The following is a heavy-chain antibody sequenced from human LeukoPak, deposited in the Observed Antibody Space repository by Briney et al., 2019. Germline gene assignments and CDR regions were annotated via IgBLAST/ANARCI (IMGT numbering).Heavy chain of an antibody. J-gene: IGHJ4*02. CDR1: GFTFSDYY. V-gene: IGHV3-11*01. CDR2: ICDSGRTV. D-gene: IGHD3-22*01. Sequence: KTGGSLRLSCAASGFTFSDYYMSWLRQAPGKGLEWVAYICDSGRTVYYADSVKGRFTISRDNAKNSVYLQMNNLRAEDTAVYSCARDRLGDYDHSGYYDKWGQGTLVTVSS. CDR3: ARDRLGDYDHSGYYDK.